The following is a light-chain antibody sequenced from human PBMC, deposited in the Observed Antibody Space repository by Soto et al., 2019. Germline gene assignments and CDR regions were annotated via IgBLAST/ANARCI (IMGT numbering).Light chain of an antibody. CDR3: QQSSSTPQT. CDR2: VAS. J-gene: IGKJ4*01. Sequence: DIQMTQSPSSLSASVGDRVTITCRASQSISSYLSWYQQKPGKAPKLLINVASTLQSGVPSRFSGSGSGKDFTLASSSLQPEDFATYYCQQSSSTPQTFGGGTRVEIK. CDR1: QSISSY. V-gene: IGKV1-39*01.